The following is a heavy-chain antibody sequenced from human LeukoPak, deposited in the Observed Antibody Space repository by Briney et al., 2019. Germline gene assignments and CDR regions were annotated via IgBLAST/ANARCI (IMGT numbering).Heavy chain of an antibody. CDR1: GFTFDDYG. Sequence: PGGSLRLPCAASGFTFDDYGMSWVRQAPGKGLEWVSGINWNGGSTGYADSVKGRFTISRDNAKNSLYLQMNSLRAEDTALYYCARDRRFRYCSSTSCYPNAFDIWGQGTMVTVSS. J-gene: IGHJ3*02. V-gene: IGHV3-20*04. D-gene: IGHD2-2*01. CDR2: INWNGGST. CDR3: ARDRRFRYCSSTSCYPNAFDI.